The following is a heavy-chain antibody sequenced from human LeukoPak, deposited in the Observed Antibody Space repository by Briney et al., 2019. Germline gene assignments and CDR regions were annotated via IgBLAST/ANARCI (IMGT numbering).Heavy chain of an antibody. CDR3: ASLSAGDGYSSSWYSWFDP. J-gene: IGHJ5*02. CDR1: GGTFSSYA. V-gene: IGHV1-69*13. Sequence: SVTVSCTASGGTFSSYAIRWVRQAPGQGLEWMGGIIPIFGTANYAQKFQGRVTITADESTSTAYMELSSLRSEDTAVYYCASLSAGDGYSSSWYSWFDPWGQGTLVTVSS. CDR2: IIPIFGTA. D-gene: IGHD6-13*01.